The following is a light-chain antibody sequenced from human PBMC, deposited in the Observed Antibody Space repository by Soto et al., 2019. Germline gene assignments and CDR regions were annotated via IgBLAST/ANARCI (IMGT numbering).Light chain of an antibody. V-gene: IGKV3-15*01. CDR3: QQYNNWPPIT. CDR2: GAS. J-gene: IGKJ5*01. CDR1: QSVRSN. Sequence: VVMTQAQATMSVSPVERVTVCCSYSQSVRSNLAWYQQKPGQSPRLLVYGASTRATGIPARFSGSGSGTEFTLTISSLQSEDFAVYYCQQYNNWPPITFGQGTGLEIK.